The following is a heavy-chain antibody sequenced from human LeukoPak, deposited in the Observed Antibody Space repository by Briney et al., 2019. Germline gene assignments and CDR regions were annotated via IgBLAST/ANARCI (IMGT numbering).Heavy chain of an antibody. CDR2: ISYDGSNK. CDR1: GFTFSSYG. Sequence: GRSLRLSCAASGFTFSSYGMHWIRQAPGKGLEWVAVISYDGSNKYYADSVKGRFTISRDNSKDTLYLQMNSLRAEDTAVYYCAKDFALRDGYNRAYFDYWGQGTLVTVSS. D-gene: IGHD5-24*01. J-gene: IGHJ4*02. CDR3: AKDFALRDGYNRAYFDY. V-gene: IGHV3-30*18.